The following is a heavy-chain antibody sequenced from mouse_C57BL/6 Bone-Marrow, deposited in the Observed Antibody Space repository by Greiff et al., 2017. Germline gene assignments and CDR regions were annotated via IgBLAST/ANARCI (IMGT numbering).Heavy chain of an antibody. V-gene: IGHV1-85*01. Sequence: VQLVESGPELVKPGASVKLSCKASGYNFTSYDINWVKQRPGQGLEWIGWIYPRDGSTKYNGKFKGKATLTVDTSSSTAYMELHSLTFEDSAVYFCARYYGSSYWYFDVWGTGTTVTVSS. CDR1: GYNFTSYD. J-gene: IGHJ1*03. CDR3: ARYYGSSYWYFDV. D-gene: IGHD1-1*01. CDR2: IYPRDGST.